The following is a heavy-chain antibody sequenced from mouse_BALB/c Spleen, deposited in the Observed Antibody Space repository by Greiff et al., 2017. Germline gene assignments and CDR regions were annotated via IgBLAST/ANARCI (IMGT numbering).Heavy chain of an antibody. V-gene: IGHV1-12*01. Sequence: QVQLKQPGAELVKPGASVKMSCKASGYTFTSYNMHWVKQTPGQGLEWIGAIYPGNGDTSYNQKFKGKATLTADKSSSTAYMQLSSLTSEDSAVYYCAREDYDGDYYAMDYWGQGTSVTVSS. CDR1: GYTFTSYN. CDR3: AREDYDGDYYAMDY. CDR2: IYPGNGDT. D-gene: IGHD2-4*01. J-gene: IGHJ4*01.